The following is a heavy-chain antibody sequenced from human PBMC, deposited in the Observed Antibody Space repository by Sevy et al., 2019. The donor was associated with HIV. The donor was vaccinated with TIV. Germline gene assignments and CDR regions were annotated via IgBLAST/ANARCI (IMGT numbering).Heavy chain of an antibody. Sequence: GGSLRLSCAASGFTFSSHWMTWVRQAPGKGLEWVANIKQDGSDKYYVDSVKGRFTISRDNGKNSLYLQMNSLRVEDTAVYYCARVGAAISWGLGTLVTVSS. D-gene: IGHD3-16*01. CDR2: IKQDGSDK. CDR1: GFTFSSHW. V-gene: IGHV3-7*04. J-gene: IGHJ5*02. CDR3: ARVGAAIS.